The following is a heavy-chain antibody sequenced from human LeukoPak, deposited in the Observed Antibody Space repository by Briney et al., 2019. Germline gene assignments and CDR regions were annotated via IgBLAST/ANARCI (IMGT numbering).Heavy chain of an antibody. J-gene: IGHJ6*03. CDR3: AKGDNYYYYYMDV. CDR1: GFTFSSYG. CDR2: ISGSGGGT. Sequence: PGGSLRLSCAASGFTFSSYGMSWVRQAPGKGLEWVSAISGSGGGTYYADSVKGRFTISRDNSKNTLYLQMNSLRAEDTAVYYCAKGDNYYYYYMDVWGKGTTVTISS. V-gene: IGHV3-23*01.